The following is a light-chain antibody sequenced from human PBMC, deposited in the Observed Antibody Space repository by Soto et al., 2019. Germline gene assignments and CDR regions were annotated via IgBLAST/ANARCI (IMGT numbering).Light chain of an antibody. Sequence: EIVLTRSPGTLSLSPGERATLSCRASQSVSSSYLAWYRQKPGQAPRLLIYGASSRATGIPDRFSGSGSGTDFTLTISRLEPEDFAVYYCQQYGSSRTFGQGTKVEIK. V-gene: IGKV3-20*01. CDR2: GAS. J-gene: IGKJ1*01. CDR3: QQYGSSRT. CDR1: QSVSSSY.